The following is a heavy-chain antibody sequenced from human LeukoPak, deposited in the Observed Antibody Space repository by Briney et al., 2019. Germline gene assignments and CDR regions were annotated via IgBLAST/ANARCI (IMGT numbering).Heavy chain of an antibody. CDR1: GYSFTSYW. J-gene: IGHJ4*02. V-gene: IGHV5-10-1*01. Sequence: GESLKISCKGSGYSFTSYWSSWVRQMPGKGLEWMGRIDPSDSYTNYSPSFQGHVTISADKSISTAYLQWSSLKASDTAMYYCARMRGPIVAGDYWGQGTLVTVSS. CDR2: IDPSDSYT. D-gene: IGHD5-12*01. CDR3: ARMRGPIVAGDY.